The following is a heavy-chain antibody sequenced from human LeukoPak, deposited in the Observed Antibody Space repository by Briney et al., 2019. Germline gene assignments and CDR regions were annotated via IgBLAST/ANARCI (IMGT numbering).Heavy chain of an antibody. CDR2: IRGSSTAI. D-gene: IGHD2-8*01. CDR1: GFTFSSYT. V-gene: IGHV3-48*02. Sequence: PGGSLRLSCAASGFTFSSYTMNWVRQAPGKGLECVSHIRGSSTAIYYADSVKGRFTISRDNAKNSLYLQTNSLRDEDTAVYYCARDFHEMALDYWGQGTLVTVSS. J-gene: IGHJ4*02. CDR3: ARDFHEMALDY.